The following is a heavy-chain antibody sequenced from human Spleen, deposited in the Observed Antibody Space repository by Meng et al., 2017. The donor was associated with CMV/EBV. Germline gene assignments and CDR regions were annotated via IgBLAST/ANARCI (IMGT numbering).Heavy chain of an antibody. CDR1: GFTFSSYG. CDR3: ARGPEVIVVVPPTD. D-gene: IGHD2-2*01. J-gene: IGHJ4*02. CDR2: IRYDGSNK. Sequence: GGSLRLSCAASGFTFSSYGMHWVRQAPGKGLEWVAFIRYDGSNKYYADSVKGRFTISRDNSKNTLYLQMNSLRAEDTAVYYCARGPEVIVVVPPTDWGQGTLVTVSS. V-gene: IGHV3-30*02.